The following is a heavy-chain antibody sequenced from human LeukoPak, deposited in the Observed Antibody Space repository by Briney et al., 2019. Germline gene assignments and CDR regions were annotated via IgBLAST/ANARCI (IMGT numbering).Heavy chain of an antibody. CDR2: IYYSGSA. V-gene: IGHV4-61*01. Sequence: PSETLSLTCTVSGGSVSGGSYYWSWIRQPPGKGLEWIGYIYYSGSANYNPSLKSRVTISVDTSKNQFSLKMSSVTAADTAVYYCASLEDTAMDHYFDYWGQGTLVTVSS. D-gene: IGHD5-18*01. J-gene: IGHJ4*02. CDR3: ASLEDTAMDHYFDY. CDR1: GGSVSGGSYY.